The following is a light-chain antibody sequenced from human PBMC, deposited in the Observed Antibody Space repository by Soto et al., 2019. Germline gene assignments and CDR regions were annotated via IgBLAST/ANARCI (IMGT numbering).Light chain of an antibody. J-gene: IGKJ1*01. CDR3: QQYENWPRT. CDR1: QSVGSN. Sequence: EIVMTQSPATLSVSPGERATLSCRASQSVGSNLAWFQQKRGQTPRLLIYDASARATGMPARFSGSGSGTEFTLTISSLQSEDFAVYYCQQYENWPRTFGQGTKVEIK. V-gene: IGKV3-15*01. CDR2: DAS.